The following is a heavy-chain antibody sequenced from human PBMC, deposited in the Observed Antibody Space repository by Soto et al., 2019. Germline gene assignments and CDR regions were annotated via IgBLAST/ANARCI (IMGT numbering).Heavy chain of an antibody. CDR3: ARDAQVLRFLEWSVDV. Sequence: PGGSLRLSCAASGFTFSSYAMHWVRQAPGKGLEWVAVISYDGSNKYYADSVKGRFTISRDNSKNTLYLQMNSLRAGDTAVYYCARDAQVLRFLEWSVDVWGQGTTVTVSS. V-gene: IGHV3-30-3*01. CDR1: GFTFSSYA. CDR2: ISYDGSNK. D-gene: IGHD3-3*01. J-gene: IGHJ6*02.